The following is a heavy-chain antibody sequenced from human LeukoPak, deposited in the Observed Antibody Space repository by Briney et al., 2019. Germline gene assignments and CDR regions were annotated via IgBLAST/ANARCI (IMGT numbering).Heavy chain of an antibody. Sequence: GGSLRLSCALSGLTVNDNYMSWVRQAPGKGLEWVSLIFPDGQTYYADFVQGRFSIPRDMSRNILFLDMSSLRAEDTAVFFCARANPVYGDFDYWGQGTLVTVSS. J-gene: IGHJ4*02. D-gene: IGHD4-17*01. CDR2: IFPDGQT. CDR1: GLTVNDNY. V-gene: IGHV3-53*01. CDR3: ARANPVYGDFDY.